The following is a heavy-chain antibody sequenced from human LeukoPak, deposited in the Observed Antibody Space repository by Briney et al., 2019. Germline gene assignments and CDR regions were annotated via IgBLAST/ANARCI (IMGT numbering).Heavy chain of an antibody. Sequence: SETLSLTCAVSGYSISSGYYWGWIRQPPGKGLEWIGRIYHSGSTYYNPSLKSRVTISLDTSKTQFSLKLSSPTAPDTAVYYCATLYSTGWYIRYWGQGTLVTVSS. D-gene: IGHD6-19*01. J-gene: IGHJ4*02. CDR1: GYSISSGYY. CDR3: ATLYSTGWYIRY. CDR2: IYHSGST. V-gene: IGHV4-38-2*01.